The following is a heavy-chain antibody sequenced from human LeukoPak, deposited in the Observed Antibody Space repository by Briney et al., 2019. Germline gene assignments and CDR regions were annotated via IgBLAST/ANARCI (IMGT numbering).Heavy chain of an antibody. V-gene: IGHV3-33*01. CDR2: IWYDGSDK. CDR1: GFTFSSYG. J-gene: IGHJ5*02. D-gene: IGHD2-21*02. Sequence: PGGSLRLSCAASGFTFSSYGMHWVRQAPGKGLEWVAVIWYDGSDKYYADSVKGRFTISRDNSKNTLFLQMNSLRAEDTAVYYCAREAVATKHIVVVTANWFDPWGQGTLVTVSS. CDR3: AREAVATKHIVVVTANWFDP.